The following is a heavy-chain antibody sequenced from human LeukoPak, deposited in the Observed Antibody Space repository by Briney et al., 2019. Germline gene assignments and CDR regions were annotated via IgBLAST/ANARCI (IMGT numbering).Heavy chain of an antibody. D-gene: IGHD2-15*01. CDR3: APLGCGGSCYRFDY. CDR1: GFTFSSYA. J-gene: IGHJ4*02. V-gene: IGHV3-23*01. CDR2: ISGSGGST. Sequence: GGSLRLSCAASGFTFSSYAMSWVRQAPGKGLEWVSAISGSGGSTYYADSVKGRFTISRDNSKNTLYRQMNSLRAEDTAVYYCAPLGCGGSCYRFDYWGQGTLVTVSS.